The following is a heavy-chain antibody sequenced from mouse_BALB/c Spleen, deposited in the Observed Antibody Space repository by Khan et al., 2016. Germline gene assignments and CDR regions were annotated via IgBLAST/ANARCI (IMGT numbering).Heavy chain of an antibody. CDR1: GYTFTDYY. D-gene: IGHD1-2*01. J-gene: IGHJ4*01. Sequence: VQLQESGTELPRPGASVKLSCKASGYTFTDYYLHWVKQRTGQGLEWIGEIFPGSGSTYYNEKFKGKASLTADTSSRTAYMQLSSLASEDSAVYFCARSYYGYFAMDYWGHGASVTVSS. V-gene: IGHV1-77*01. CDR2: IFPGSGST. CDR3: ARSYYGYFAMDY.